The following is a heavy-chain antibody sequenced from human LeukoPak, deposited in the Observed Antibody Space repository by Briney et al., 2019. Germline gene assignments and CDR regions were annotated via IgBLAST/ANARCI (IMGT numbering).Heavy chain of an antibody. CDR3: GTGYCSSTSCPNYYYYGMDV. Sequence: SVKVSCKASGGTFSSYAISWVRQAPGQGLEWMGRIIPILGIANYAQKFQGRVTITADKSTSTAYMELSSLRSEDTAVYFCGTGYCSSTSCPNYYYYGMDVWGQGTTVTVSS. V-gene: IGHV1-69*04. CDR2: IIPILGIA. J-gene: IGHJ6*02. D-gene: IGHD2-2*01. CDR1: GGTFSSYA.